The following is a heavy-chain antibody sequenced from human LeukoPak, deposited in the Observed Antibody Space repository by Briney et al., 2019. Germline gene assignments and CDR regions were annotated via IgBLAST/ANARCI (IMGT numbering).Heavy chain of an antibody. Sequence: SETLSLTCAVYGGSFSGYYWSWIRQPPGKGLEWIGEINHSGSTNYNPSLKSRVTISVDTSKNQFSLKLSSVTAADTAVYYCARVANILSNYHKSYYYYYYMDVWGKGTTVTVSS. V-gene: IGHV4-34*01. D-gene: IGHD4-11*01. CDR1: GGSFSGYY. CDR3: ARVANILSNYHKSYYYYYYMDV. J-gene: IGHJ6*03. CDR2: INHSGST.